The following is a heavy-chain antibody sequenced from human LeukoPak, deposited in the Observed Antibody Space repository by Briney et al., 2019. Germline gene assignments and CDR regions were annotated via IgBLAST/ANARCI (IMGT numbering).Heavy chain of an antibody. CDR2: ITGDGAGT. Sequence: PGGSLRLSCAASGFIFGDYAMHWVRQAPGRGLEWVSLITGDGAGTYYEDSVRGRFTISRDNSKNSLYLIMNSLRTEDTALYYCTKGRVATVGGAKYAMDVWGQGTTVTVSS. CDR1: GFIFGDYA. J-gene: IGHJ6*02. V-gene: IGHV3-43*02. D-gene: IGHD5-12*01. CDR3: TKGRVATVGGAKYAMDV.